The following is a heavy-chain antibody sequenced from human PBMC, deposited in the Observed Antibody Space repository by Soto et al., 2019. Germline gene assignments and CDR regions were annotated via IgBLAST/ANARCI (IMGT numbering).Heavy chain of an antibody. D-gene: IGHD3-22*01. Sequence: GGSLRLSCAASGFTFDDYAMHWVRQAPGKGLEWVSGISWNSGSIGYADSVKGRFTISRDNAKNSLYLQMNSLRAEDTALYYCARAYDSSGYSSRNAFDIWGQGTMVTVSS. J-gene: IGHJ3*02. CDR3: ARAYDSSGYSSRNAFDI. V-gene: IGHV3-9*01. CDR1: GFTFDDYA. CDR2: ISWNSGSI.